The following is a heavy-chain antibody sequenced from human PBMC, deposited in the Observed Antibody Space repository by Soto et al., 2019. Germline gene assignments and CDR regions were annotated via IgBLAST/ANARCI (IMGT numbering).Heavy chain of an antibody. Sequence: EVQLVESGGGLVQPGGSLRLSCAASGFTFFAYWIHWVRQVPGKGLVWVSRINSDGSHTSYADSVRGRFTISRDNSKNTVDLQMNSLTVEVSAVYYCAKEADYGDYAGETWFDSWAQGSLVTVSS. CDR3: AKEADYGDYAGETWFDS. J-gene: IGHJ5*01. D-gene: IGHD4-17*01. V-gene: IGHV3-74*01. CDR2: INSDGSHT. CDR1: GFTFFAYW.